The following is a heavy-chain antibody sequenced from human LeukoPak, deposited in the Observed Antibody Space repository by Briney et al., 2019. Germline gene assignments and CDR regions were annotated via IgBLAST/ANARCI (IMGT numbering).Heavy chain of an antibody. CDR1: GYTFTGYY. CDR3: ARGYCTNGVCYLVFDY. D-gene: IGHD2-8*01. V-gene: IGHV1-2*06. J-gene: IGHJ4*02. Sequence: ASVKVSCKASGYTFTGYYMHWVRQAPGQGLEWMGLINPNSGGTNYAQKFQGRVTMTRDTSISTAYMELSRLRSDDTAVYYCARGYCTNGVCYLVFDYWGQGTLVTVSS. CDR2: INPNSGGT.